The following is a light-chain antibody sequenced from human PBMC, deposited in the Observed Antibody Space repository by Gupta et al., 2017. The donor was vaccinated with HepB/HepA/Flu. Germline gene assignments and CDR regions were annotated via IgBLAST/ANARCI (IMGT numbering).Light chain of an antibody. CDR2: WAS. J-gene: IGKJ2*01. CDR1: QSVLYSSNNKNY. CDR3: QQDDSPPYT. V-gene: IGKV4-1*01. Sequence: DIVMTQSPDSLAVSLGERATINCKSSQSVLYSSNNKNYLAWYQQKPRQPPKLLIYWASTRESGVPDRFSDSGSGTDFTLTISSLQAEDVAVYYCQQDDSPPYTFGQGTKLEIK.